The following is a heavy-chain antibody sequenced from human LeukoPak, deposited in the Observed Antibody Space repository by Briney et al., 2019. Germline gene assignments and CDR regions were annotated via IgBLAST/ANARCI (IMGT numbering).Heavy chain of an antibody. V-gene: IGHV4-39*01. CDR3: VGRGYKGGTYGEY. Sequence: SSETLSLTCTVSGGSISSSSYYWGWIRQPPGKGLEWIGSIYYSGSTYYNPSLKSRVTISVDTSKNQFSLKLSSVTAADTAVYFCVGRGYKGGTYGEYWGQGTRVTVSS. CDR2: IYYSGST. D-gene: IGHD2-15*01. CDR1: GGSISSSSYY. J-gene: IGHJ4*02.